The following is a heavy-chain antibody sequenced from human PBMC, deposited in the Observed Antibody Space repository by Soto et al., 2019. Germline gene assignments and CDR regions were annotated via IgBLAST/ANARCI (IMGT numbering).Heavy chain of an antibody. Sequence: EVQLVDSGGGLVQPGGSLRLSCAASEFTFRSYWMHWVRQSPGKGRVWVSRISGDGSSTNYADSVKGRFTISRDNAKNTVYLQIDSPRAEDTAVYYCARSLPGTYGAFDLWGQGTMVTVSS. V-gene: IGHV3-74*01. CDR3: ARSLPGTYGAFDL. CDR2: ISGDGSST. J-gene: IGHJ3*01. D-gene: IGHD1-7*01. CDR1: EFTFRSYW.